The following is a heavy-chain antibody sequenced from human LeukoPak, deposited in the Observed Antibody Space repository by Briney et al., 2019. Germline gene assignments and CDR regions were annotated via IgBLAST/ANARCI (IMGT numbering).Heavy chain of an antibody. D-gene: IGHD4-17*01. CDR3: ARDLYGDYAHDY. Sequence: GGSLRLSCAASGFTFSSYAMHWVRQAPGKGLEWVAVISYDGSNKYYADSVKGRFTISRDNARNSLYPQMNSLRAEDTAVYYCARDLYGDYAHDYWGQGPLVIVSS. V-gene: IGHV3-30-3*01. CDR2: ISYDGSNK. CDR1: GFTFSSYA. J-gene: IGHJ4*02.